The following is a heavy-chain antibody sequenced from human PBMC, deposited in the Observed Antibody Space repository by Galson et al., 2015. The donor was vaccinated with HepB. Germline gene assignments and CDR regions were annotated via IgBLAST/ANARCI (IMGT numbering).Heavy chain of an antibody. Sequence: SVKVSCKASGYTFTGYYMHWVRQAPGQGLEWMGWINPNSGGTNYAQKFQGWVTMTRDTSISTAYMELSRLRSDDTAVYYCARTSIPTYYYGSGSYSRFDPWGQGTLVTVSS. J-gene: IGHJ5*02. D-gene: IGHD3-10*01. CDR1: GYTFTGYY. V-gene: IGHV1-2*04. CDR3: ARTSIPTYYYGSGSYSRFDP. CDR2: INPNSGGT.